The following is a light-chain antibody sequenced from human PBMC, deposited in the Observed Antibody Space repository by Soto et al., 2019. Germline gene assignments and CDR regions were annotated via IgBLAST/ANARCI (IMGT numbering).Light chain of an antibody. V-gene: IGKV2-28*01. CDR3: MQALQTPIT. Sequence: EIVMTQSPLSLSVTPGEPASLSCRSSQSLLHSNGYNYLDWYLQKPGQSPQLLIFLGSNRASGVPDRFSGSGSGTEFTLKISRVEAEDVGVYYCMQALQTPITFGQGTRLEIK. J-gene: IGKJ5*01. CDR2: LGS. CDR1: QSLLHSNGYNY.